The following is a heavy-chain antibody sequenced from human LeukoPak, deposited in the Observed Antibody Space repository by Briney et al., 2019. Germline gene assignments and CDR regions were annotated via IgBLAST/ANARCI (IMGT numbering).Heavy chain of an antibody. V-gene: IGHV3-48*03. CDR1: GFTFTNYE. CDR2: ISSSGYTI. CDR3: ARNDPWDY. J-gene: IGHJ4*02. Sequence: GGSLRLSCAAAGFTFTNYEMNWVRQAPGKGLEWVSYISSSGYTIYYADSVKGRFTISRDNAKNSLYLQVNSLRAEDTAVYYCARNDPWDYWGQGSLVTVSS.